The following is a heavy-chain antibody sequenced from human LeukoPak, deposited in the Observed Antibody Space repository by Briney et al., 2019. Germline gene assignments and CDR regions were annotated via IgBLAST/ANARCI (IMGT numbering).Heavy chain of an antibody. CDR1: GGSFSSYY. Sequence: SETLSLTCTVSGGSFSSYYWSWLRQPAGKGLEWIGRIYTSGSTNYNPSLKSRVTMSVDTSKNQFSLKLSTVTATDAAVYYCASATITGTNYWGQGTLVTVSS. CDR2: IYTSGST. V-gene: IGHV4-4*07. D-gene: IGHD1-20*01. J-gene: IGHJ4*02. CDR3: ASATITGTNY.